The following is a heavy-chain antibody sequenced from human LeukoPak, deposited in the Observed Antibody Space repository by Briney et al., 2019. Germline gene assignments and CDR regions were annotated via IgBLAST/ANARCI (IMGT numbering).Heavy chain of an antibody. Sequence: SETLSLTCTVSGGSISSYYWSWIRQPPGKGLEWIGYIYYSGSTNYNPSLKSRVTISVGTSKNQFSLKLSSVTAADTAVYYCAREYCSGGSCYHAWFDPWGQGTLVTVSS. J-gene: IGHJ5*02. CDR1: GGSISSYY. CDR3: AREYCSGGSCYHAWFDP. CDR2: IYYSGST. V-gene: IGHV4-59*01. D-gene: IGHD2-15*01.